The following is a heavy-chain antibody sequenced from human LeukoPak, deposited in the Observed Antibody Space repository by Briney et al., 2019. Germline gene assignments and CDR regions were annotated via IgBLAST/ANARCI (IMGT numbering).Heavy chain of an antibody. J-gene: IGHJ4*02. V-gene: IGHV3-23*01. CDR3: AKYYDSSGYFSYFDY. CDR1: GFTFSSYA. CDR2: ISGSGGST. D-gene: IGHD3-22*01. Sequence: PGGSLRLSCAASGFTFSSYAMSWDRQAPGKGLEWVSAISGSGGSTYYADSVKGRFTISRDNSKNTLYLQMNSLRAEDTAVYYCAKYYDSSGYFSYFDYWGQGTLVTVSS.